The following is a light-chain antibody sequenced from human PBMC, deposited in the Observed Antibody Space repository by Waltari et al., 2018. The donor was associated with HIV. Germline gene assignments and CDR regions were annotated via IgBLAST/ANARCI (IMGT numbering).Light chain of an antibody. CDR3: QQLNTYPRT. Sequence: DIQLTQSPSLLSASVGDRVTITCRASQGISTYLAWYQQKPGKAPKLLIFLASTSQSGVPSRFSGSRSETEFTHTINSLQPEDFATYYCQQLNTYPRTFGQGTKVEIK. J-gene: IGKJ1*01. CDR1: QGISTY. V-gene: IGKV1-9*01. CDR2: LAS.